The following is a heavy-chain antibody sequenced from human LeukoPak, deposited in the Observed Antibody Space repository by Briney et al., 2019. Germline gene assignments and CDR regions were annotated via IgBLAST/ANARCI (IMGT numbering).Heavy chain of an antibody. V-gene: IGHV1-69*04. D-gene: IGHD2-2*01. Sequence: GASVKVSCKASGYTFTSYYMHWVRQAPGQGLEWMGRIIPILGIANYAQKFQGRVTITADKSTSTAYMELSSLRSEDTAVYYCARDGTSCYDYWGQGTLVTVSS. CDR1: GYTFTSYY. J-gene: IGHJ4*02. CDR3: ARDGTSCYDY. CDR2: IIPILGIA.